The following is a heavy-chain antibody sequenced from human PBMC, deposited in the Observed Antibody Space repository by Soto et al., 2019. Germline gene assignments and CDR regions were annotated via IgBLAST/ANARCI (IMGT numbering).Heavy chain of an antibody. V-gene: IGHV3-64D*06. CDR3: VHPRSTVQIPPT. D-gene: IGHD4-17*01. CDR1: GFTFSMFS. Sequence: GGSLRLSCSASGFTFSMFSMHLVRQAPGKGLEYVSGISSNEDSTYYADSVKGRFTISRDNSKNTLYLQMSSLREVDTAVYYCVHPRSTVQIPPTWGQGTLVTVSS. CDR2: ISSNEDST. J-gene: IGHJ5*02.